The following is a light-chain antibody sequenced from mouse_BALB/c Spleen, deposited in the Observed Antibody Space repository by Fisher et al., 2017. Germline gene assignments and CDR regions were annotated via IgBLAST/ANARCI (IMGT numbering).Light chain of an antibody. Sequence: IVLTQSPAIMSASPGEKVTMTCSASSSVSYMHWYQQKSGTSPKRWIYDTSKLASGVPVRFSGSGSGTSYSLTISRMEAEDAATYYCQQWSSNPFTFGSGTKLEIK. J-gene: IGKJ4*01. CDR1: SSVSY. CDR2: DTS. CDR3: QQWSSNPFT. V-gene: IGKV4-59*01.